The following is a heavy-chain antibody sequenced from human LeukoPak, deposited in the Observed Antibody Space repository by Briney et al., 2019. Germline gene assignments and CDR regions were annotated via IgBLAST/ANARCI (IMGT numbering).Heavy chain of an antibody. CDR3: ARDVHYDTLTGYSTGMDV. D-gene: IGHD3-9*01. Sequence: GASVRISCKASGYTFPGYYIHWVRQAPGQGLEWVGWINPNIGVTNYAQKFQGRVTMTRDTSIYTAYMELSRLRSDDTAVYYCARDVHYDTLTGYSTGMDVWGQGTTVTVSS. CDR1: GYTFPGYY. J-gene: IGHJ6*02. CDR2: INPNIGVT. V-gene: IGHV1-2*02.